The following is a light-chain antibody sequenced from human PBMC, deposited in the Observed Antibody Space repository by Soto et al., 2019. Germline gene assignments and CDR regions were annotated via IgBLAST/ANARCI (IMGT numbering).Light chain of an antibody. Sequence: DVVMTQTPLSLSVGPGQPASISCKSSQSLLHITGETFLFWYLQKPGQSPQLLIYEVSTRVSGVPDRFSGSGSGTDFTLEISRVETDDVGIYYCMQSTQLPPTFGQGTRPEIK. V-gene: IGKV2D-29*02. CDR3: MQSTQLPPT. CDR2: EVS. CDR1: QSLLHITGETF. J-gene: IGKJ5*01.